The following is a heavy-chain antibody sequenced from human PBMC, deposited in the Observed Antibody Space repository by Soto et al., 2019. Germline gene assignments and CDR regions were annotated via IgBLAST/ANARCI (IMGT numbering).Heavy chain of an antibody. J-gene: IGHJ4*02. V-gene: IGHV4-59*01. D-gene: IGHD3-22*01. CDR1: GGSISSYY. Sequence: SETLSLTCTVSGGSISSYYWSWIRQPPGKGLEWIGYIYYSGSTNYNPSLKSRVTISVDTSKNQFSLKLSSVTAADTAMYYCARGTSSSGPLDYDSSGYYSYWGQGTLVTVSS. CDR3: ARGTSSSGPLDYDSSGYYSY. CDR2: IYYSGST.